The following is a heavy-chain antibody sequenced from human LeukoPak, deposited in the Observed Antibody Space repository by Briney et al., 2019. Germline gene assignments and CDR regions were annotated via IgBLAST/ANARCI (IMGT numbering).Heavy chain of an antibody. V-gene: IGHV4-34*01. CDR2: INHSGST. CDR3: ARAGYSSSSDREFDY. Sequence: SETLSLTCAVYGGSFSGYYWSWIRQPPGKGLEWIGEINHSGSTNYNPSLKSRVTISVDTSKNQFSPKLSSVTAADTAVYYCARAGYSSSSDREFDYWGQGTLVTVSS. D-gene: IGHD6-6*01. J-gene: IGHJ4*02. CDR1: GGSFSGYY.